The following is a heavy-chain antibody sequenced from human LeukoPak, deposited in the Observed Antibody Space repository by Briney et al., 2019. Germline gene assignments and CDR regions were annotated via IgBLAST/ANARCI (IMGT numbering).Heavy chain of an antibody. D-gene: IGHD1/OR15-1a*01. Sequence: PGGSLRLSCAAPGFTFSDYGIHWVRQAPGKGLEWVAFIRFDGSSRYYTDSVKGRFTISRDNSKNTLYLQMNSLRAEDTAVYYCAKEGTASKPSDLDYWGQGTLVTVSS. V-gene: IGHV3-30*02. CDR3: AKEGTASKPSDLDY. J-gene: IGHJ4*02. CDR2: IRFDGSSR. CDR1: GFTFSDYG.